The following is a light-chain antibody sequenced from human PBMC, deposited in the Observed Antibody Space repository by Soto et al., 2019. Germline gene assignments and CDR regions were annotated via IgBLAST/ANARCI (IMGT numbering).Light chain of an antibody. CDR3: SSYTRSATGV. J-gene: IGLJ3*02. V-gene: IGLV2-14*01. CDR2: EVS. Sequence: QSVLTQPASVSGSPGQSITISCTGTSSDVGGYNYVSWYQQHPGKAPKLMVFEVSNRPSGVSNRFSGFKSGNTASLTIPGLQTEDEADYYCSSYTRSATGVVGGGTKVTVL. CDR1: SSDVGGYNY.